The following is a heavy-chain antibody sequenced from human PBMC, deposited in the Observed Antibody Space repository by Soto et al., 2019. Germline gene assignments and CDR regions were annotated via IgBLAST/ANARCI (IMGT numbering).Heavy chain of an antibody. CDR1: GFTFSSYS. D-gene: IGHD2-2*01. CDR2: ISSSSSYI. Sequence: GGSLRLSCAASGFTFSSYSMNWVRQAPGKGLEWVSSISSSSSYIYYADSVKGRFTISRDNAKNSLYLQMNSLRAEDTAVYYCARYQPLLLGSYWGQGTLVTVSS. V-gene: IGHV3-21*01. J-gene: IGHJ4*02. CDR3: ARYQPLLLGSY.